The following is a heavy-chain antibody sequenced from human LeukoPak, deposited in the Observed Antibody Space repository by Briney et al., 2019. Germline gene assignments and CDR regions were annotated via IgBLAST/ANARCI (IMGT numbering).Heavy chain of an antibody. CDR3: ARVWDSGFDY. Sequence: GGSLRLSCAASGFTFSSHSMNWVRQAPGKGLEWVSSISSSSSYIYYADSLKGRFTISRDNAKNSLYLQMNSLRAEDTAVYYCARVWDSGFDYWGQGTLVTVSS. J-gene: IGHJ4*02. CDR1: GFTFSSHS. CDR2: ISSSSSYI. V-gene: IGHV3-21*01. D-gene: IGHD1-26*01.